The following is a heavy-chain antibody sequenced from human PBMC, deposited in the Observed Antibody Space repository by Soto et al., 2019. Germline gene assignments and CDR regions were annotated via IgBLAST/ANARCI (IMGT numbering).Heavy chain of an antibody. CDR3: ARDLVRAFDY. J-gene: IGHJ4*02. CDR2: ISSSSYI. D-gene: IGHD2-8*02. Sequence: PGGSLRLSCAASGFTFSSHNMNWVRQAPGKGLEWVSSISSSSYIYYADSVKGRFTISRDNAKNSLYLQMNSLRAEDTAVYYCARDLVRAFDYWGQGTLVTVSS. CDR1: GFTFSSHN. V-gene: IGHV3-21*01.